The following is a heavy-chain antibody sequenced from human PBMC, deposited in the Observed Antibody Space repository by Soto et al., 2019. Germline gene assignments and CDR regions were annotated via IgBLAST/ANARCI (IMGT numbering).Heavy chain of an antibody. J-gene: IGHJ6*03. CDR3: AKDLGTDDFWSAYYTYYYMDV. CDR2: ISGSGDNT. V-gene: IGHV3-23*01. D-gene: IGHD3-3*01. CDR1: GFTFSSYA. Sequence: EVQLLASGGGLVQPGGSLRLSCAASGFTFSSYALNWVRQAPGKGLXXVSVISGSGDNTYYADSVKGRFTISRDNSKNTLYLQMNSLRAEDTAVYYCAKDLGTDDFWSAYYTYYYMDVWGKGTTVTVSS.